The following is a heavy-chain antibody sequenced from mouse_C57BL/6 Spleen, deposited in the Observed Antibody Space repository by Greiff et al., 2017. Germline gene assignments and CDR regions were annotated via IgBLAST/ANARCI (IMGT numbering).Heavy chain of an antibody. CDR2: IYPGSGST. CDR1: GYTFTSYW. J-gene: IGHJ2*01. D-gene: IGHD1-1*01. CDR3: ARGRLDGSSCDY. Sequence: QVQLQQPGAELVKPGASVKMSCKASGYTFTSYWITWVKQRPGQGLEWIGDIYPGSGSTNYNEKFKSKATLTVDTSSSTAYMQLSSLTSEDSAVYYCARGRLDGSSCDYWGQGTTLTVSS. V-gene: IGHV1-55*01.